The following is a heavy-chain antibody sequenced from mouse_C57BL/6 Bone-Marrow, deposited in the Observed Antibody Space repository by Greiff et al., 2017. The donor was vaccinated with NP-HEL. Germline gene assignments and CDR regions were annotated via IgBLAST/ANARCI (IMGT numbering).Heavy chain of an antibody. CDR3: TTYGDGFAY. CDR1: GFNIKDDY. CDR2: VDPENGDT. D-gene: IGHD2-13*01. Sequence: EVQLQQSGAELVRPGASVKLSCTASGFNIKDDYMHWVKQRPEQGLEWIGWVDPENGDTEYASKFRGKATITADASSNTAYLQLSSLTSEDTAVYYCTTYGDGFAYWGQGTLVTVSA. J-gene: IGHJ3*01. V-gene: IGHV14-4*01.